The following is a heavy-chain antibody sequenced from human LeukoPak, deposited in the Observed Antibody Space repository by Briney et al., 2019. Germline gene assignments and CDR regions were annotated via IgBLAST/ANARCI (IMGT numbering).Heavy chain of an antibody. CDR3: ARGGYYDSSGYYLH. D-gene: IGHD3-22*01. CDR2: ISYDGSNK. V-gene: IGHV3-30-3*01. J-gene: IGHJ4*02. Sequence: SLRLSCAASGFTFSSYAMHWVRQAPGKGLEWVAVISYDGSNKYYADSVKGRFTISRDNSKNTLYLQMNSLRAEDTAVYYCARGGYYDSSGYYLHWGQGTLVTVSS. CDR1: GFTFSSYA.